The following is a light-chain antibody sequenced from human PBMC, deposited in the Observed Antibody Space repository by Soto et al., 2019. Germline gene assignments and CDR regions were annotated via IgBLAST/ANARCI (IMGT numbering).Light chain of an antibody. J-gene: IGLJ1*01. V-gene: IGLV2-14*01. CDR3: SSYTSPTTYV. CDR1: SSDVGAYNY. CDR2: DVS. Sequence: LTQPASVSGSPGQSITISCTGTSSDVGAYNYDSWYQQYPGEAPKVIIYDVSHRPAGVSNRFSGSKSGNTASLTISGLQTQDEADYYSSSYTSPTTYVFGTGTKVTVL.